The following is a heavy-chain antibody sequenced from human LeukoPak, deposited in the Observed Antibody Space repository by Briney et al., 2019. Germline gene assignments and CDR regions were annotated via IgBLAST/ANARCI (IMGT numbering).Heavy chain of an antibody. Sequence: PGGSLRLSCEASGFTFSSYVMHWVRQAPGKGLEWVALISNDGSNKYYADSVKGRFTISRDNSKNTLYLQMNSLGAEDTSVYYCAKVINSGWSGLDVWGQGTTVTVSS. CDR1: GFTFSSYV. V-gene: IGHV3-30*18. CDR2: ISNDGSNK. CDR3: AKVINSGWSGLDV. J-gene: IGHJ6*01. D-gene: IGHD6-19*01.